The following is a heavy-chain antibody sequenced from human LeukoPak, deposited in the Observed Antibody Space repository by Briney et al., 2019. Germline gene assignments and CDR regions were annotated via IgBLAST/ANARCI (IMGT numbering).Heavy chain of an antibody. V-gene: IGHV3-11*01. D-gene: IGHD5-12*01. CDR1: GFTFSDYY. Sequence: PGGSLRLSCAAPGFTFSDYYMSWIRQAPGKGLERVSYISSSGSTIYYADSVKGRFTISRDNAKNSLYLQMNSLRAEDTAVYYCARVKPRIVATLGAFDIWGQGTMVTVSS. J-gene: IGHJ3*02. CDR3: ARVKPRIVATLGAFDI. CDR2: ISSSGSTI.